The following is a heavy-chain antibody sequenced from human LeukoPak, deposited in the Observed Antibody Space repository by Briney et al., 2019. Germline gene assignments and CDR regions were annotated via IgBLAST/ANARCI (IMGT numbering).Heavy chain of an antibody. V-gene: IGHV4-34*01. CDR1: GFTFSSYA. Sequence: SGGSLRLSCAASGFTFSSYAMSWIRQPPGKGLEWIGEINHSGSTNYNPSLKSRVTISVDTSKNQFSLKLSSVTAADTAVYYCARGPRVYPKGNYYYYYMDVWGKGTTVTVSS. J-gene: IGHJ6*03. D-gene: IGHD5/OR15-5a*01. CDR3: ARGPRVYPKGNYYYYYMDV. CDR2: INHSGST.